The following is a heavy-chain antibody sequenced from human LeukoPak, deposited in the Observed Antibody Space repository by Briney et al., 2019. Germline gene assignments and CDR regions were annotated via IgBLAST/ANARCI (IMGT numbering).Heavy chain of an antibody. V-gene: IGHV3-NL1*01. CDR1: GFTFDDYA. CDR3: AKGAMDFDY. Sequence: GGSLRLSCAASGFTFDDYAMHWVRQAPGKGLEWVSVIYRGGFTYYADSVRGRFTISRDNSKNTLYLQMNSLRAEDTAVYYCAKGAMDFDYWGQGTLVTVSS. CDR2: IYRGGFT. J-gene: IGHJ4*02.